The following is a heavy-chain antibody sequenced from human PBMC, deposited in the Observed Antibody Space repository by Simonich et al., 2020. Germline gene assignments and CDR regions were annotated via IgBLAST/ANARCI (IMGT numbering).Heavy chain of an antibody. Sequence: EVQLVESGGGLVQPGRSLRLSCAASGFPFDDYAMHWVRQAPGKGVEWVSGISWKSGSIGYADSVKGRFTISRDNAKNSLYLQMNSLRAEDTALYYCAKDVAAAGTEYFQHWGQGTLVTVSS. V-gene: IGHV3-9*01. D-gene: IGHD6-13*01. J-gene: IGHJ1*01. CDR3: AKDVAAAGTEYFQH. CDR1: GFPFDDYA. CDR2: ISWKSGSI.